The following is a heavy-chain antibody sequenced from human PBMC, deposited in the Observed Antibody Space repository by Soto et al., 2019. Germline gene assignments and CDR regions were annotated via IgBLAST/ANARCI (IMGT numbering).Heavy chain of an antibody. V-gene: IGHV1-3*01. J-gene: IGHJ4*02. D-gene: IGHD5-12*01. CDR1: GYTFTSYA. Sequence: ASVKVSCKASGYTFTSYAMHWVRQAPGQRLEWMGWINACNGNTKYSQKFQGRVTITRDTSASTAYMELSSLRSEDTAVYYCARIGGYETFDYWGQGTLVTVSS. CDR2: INACNGNT. CDR3: ARIGGYETFDY.